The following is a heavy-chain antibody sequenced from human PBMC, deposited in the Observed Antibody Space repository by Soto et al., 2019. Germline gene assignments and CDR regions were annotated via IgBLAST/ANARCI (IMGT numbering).Heavy chain of an antibody. D-gene: IGHD5-12*01. Sequence: EVQLVESGGGLVQPGGSLRLSCAASGFTFSDYEMDWVRQAPGKGLEWVAHIRSSGGSMYADSVKGRFTISRDNAKNSLYLQMNSLRAEGTAVYYCTKDKSVMYSGYDAFDLWGQGTMVTVS. CDR3: TKDKSVMYSGYDAFDL. V-gene: IGHV3-48*03. CDR2: IRSSGGSM. CDR1: GFTFSDYE. J-gene: IGHJ3*01.